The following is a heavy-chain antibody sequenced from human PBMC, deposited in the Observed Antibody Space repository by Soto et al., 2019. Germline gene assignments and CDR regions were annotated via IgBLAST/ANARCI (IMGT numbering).Heavy chain of an antibody. CDR1: VGTFSSYA. Sequence: SGVNVSCKPSVGTFSSYAISLVRQAPGPGLEWMGGLLPIFRKANSAHTSQGRVTLNADKSTSTDYMELSSLRSEETAVYYCARHAGAFDIWGQGTLVTVSS. CDR2: LLPIFRKA. J-gene: IGHJ3*02. V-gene: IGHV1-69*06. CDR3: ARHAGAFDI.